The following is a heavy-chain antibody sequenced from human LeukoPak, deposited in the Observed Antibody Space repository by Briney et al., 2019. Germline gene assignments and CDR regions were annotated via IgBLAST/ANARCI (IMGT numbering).Heavy chain of an antibody. CDR3: ARDYDSSSGDY. Sequence: GGSLRLSCAASGFTFSNYGMNWVRQAPGKGLECVSYISSGSSTIYYADSVKGRFTISRDNDKNLLYLQMNILRAEDTAVYCCARDYDSSSGDYWGQGTLVTVSS. V-gene: IGHV3-48*01. CDR1: GFTFSNYG. J-gene: IGHJ4*02. D-gene: IGHD3-22*01. CDR2: ISSGSSTI.